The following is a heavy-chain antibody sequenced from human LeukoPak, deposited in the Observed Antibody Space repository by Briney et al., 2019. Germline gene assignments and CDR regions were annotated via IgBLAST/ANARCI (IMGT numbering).Heavy chain of an antibody. Sequence: GGSLRLSCAASGFTFSSYAMSWVRQAPGKGLEWVSAISGGSTYYADSVKGRFTISRDNSKNTLYLQMNSLRAEDTAVYYCAKDLAIVGASPRPFDYWGQGTLVTVSS. V-gene: IGHV3-23*01. CDR3: AKDLAIVGASPRPFDY. CDR1: GFTFSSYA. D-gene: IGHD1-26*01. CDR2: ISGGST. J-gene: IGHJ4*02.